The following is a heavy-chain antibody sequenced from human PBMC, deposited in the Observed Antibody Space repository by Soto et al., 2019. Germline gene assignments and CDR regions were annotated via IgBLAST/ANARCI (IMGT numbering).Heavy chain of an antibody. D-gene: IGHD2-21*01. Sequence: QVELQQLGPGVVRPSETLSLTCSVSGASISKTSSYWGWIRQPPGKGLEWIGSINYSGTAYYSPSLRSRATLSVDTSANQFSLRLMSVTAADTAFYFCVRRVNIPSWYFDLWGREKPVIVSS. CDR1: GASISKTSSY. J-gene: IGHJ2*01. V-gene: IGHV4-39*01. CDR2: INYSGTA. CDR3: VRRVNIPSWYFDL.